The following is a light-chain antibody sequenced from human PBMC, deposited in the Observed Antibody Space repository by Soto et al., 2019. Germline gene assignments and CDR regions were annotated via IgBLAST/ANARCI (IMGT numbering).Light chain of an antibody. V-gene: IGKV3-20*01. CDR3: QDYGSSSFT. CDR2: DAS. CDR1: QSVSSSY. Sequence: PGERGTLSCRASQSVSSSYLTWYQQKPGQAPRLLIYDASNRATGIPARFSGSGSGTDFTLTIDRLEPEDFAVYYCQDYGSSSFTFGPGTKVDIK. J-gene: IGKJ3*01.